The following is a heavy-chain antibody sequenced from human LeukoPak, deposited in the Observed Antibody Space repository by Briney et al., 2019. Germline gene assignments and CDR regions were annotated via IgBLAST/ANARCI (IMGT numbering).Heavy chain of an antibody. CDR1: GTSSSSYY. CDR2: IYYSGST. Sequence: SETLSLTCTVSGTSSSSYYWSWIRQPPGKGLEWIGYIYYSGSTNYNPSLKSRVTISVDTSKNQFSLKLSSVTAADTAVYYCAMLSDGYSYVQYYYYGMDVWGEGATVTVSS. V-gene: IGHV4-59*01. D-gene: IGHD5-18*01. J-gene: IGHJ6*04. CDR3: AMLSDGYSYVQYYYYGMDV.